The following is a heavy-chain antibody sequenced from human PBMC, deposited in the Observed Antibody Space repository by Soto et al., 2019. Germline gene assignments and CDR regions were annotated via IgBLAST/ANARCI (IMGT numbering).Heavy chain of an antibody. Sequence: ASVKVSCKASGYTFTSYDINWVRQATGQGLEWMGWMNPNSGTTGYAQKFQGRVTMTRNTSISTAYMELSSLRSEDTAVYYCARVPTGEALYYYGMDVWGQGTTVTVSS. CDR3: ARVPTGEALYYYGMDV. CDR2: MNPNSGTT. D-gene: IGHD7-27*01. J-gene: IGHJ6*02. V-gene: IGHV1-8*01. CDR1: GYTFTSYD.